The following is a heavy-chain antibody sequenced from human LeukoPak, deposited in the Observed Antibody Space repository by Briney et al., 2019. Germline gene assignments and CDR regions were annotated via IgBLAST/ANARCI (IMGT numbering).Heavy chain of an antibody. D-gene: IGHD4-17*01. Sequence: ETLSLTCTVSGGSISSSSYYWGWIRQPPGKGLEWIGSIYYSGSTYYNPSLKSRVTISVDTSKNQFSLKLSSVTAADTAVYYCARSYGDPLFDYWGQGTLVTVSS. CDR1: GGSISSSSYY. CDR2: IYYSGST. V-gene: IGHV4-39*01. J-gene: IGHJ4*02. CDR3: ARSYGDPLFDY.